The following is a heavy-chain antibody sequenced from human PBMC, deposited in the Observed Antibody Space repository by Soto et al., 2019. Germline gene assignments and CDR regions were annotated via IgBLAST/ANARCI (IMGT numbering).Heavy chain of an antibody. CDR1: GGSISSGGYS. Sequence: SETLSLTCAVSGGSISSGGYSWSWIRQPPGKGLEWIGYIYHSGSTYYNPSLKSRVTISVDRSKNQFSLKLSSVTAADTAVYYCARKEGYNWFDPWGQGTLVTVS. CDR2: IYHSGST. J-gene: IGHJ5*02. V-gene: IGHV4-30-2*01. CDR3: ARKEGYNWFDP.